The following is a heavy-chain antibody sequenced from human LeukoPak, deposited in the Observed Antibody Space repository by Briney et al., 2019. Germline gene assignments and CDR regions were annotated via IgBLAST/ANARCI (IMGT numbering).Heavy chain of an antibody. Sequence: ASVKVSCKASGYTFTSYYMHWVRQAPGQGLEWMGIINPSGGSTRYAQKFQGRVTMTRDTSTSTVYMELSSLRSEDTAVYYCAREEYSGSYGRAFAFDIWGQGTMVTVSS. CDR1: GYTFTSYY. CDR3: AREEYSGSYGRAFAFDI. J-gene: IGHJ3*02. CDR2: INPSGGST. V-gene: IGHV1-46*01. D-gene: IGHD1-26*01.